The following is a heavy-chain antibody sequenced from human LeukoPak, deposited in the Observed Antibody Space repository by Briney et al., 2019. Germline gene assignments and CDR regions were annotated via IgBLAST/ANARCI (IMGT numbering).Heavy chain of an antibody. CDR1: GFTFTGYG. Sequence: GGSLRLSCAASGFTFTGYGMHWVRQAPGKGLEWVAVISYDGSNKYYADSVKGRFTISRDNSKNTLYLQMNSLRAEDTAVYYCARVDYGDYAGEDYWGQGTLVTVSS. CDR2: ISYDGSNK. CDR3: ARVDYGDYAGEDY. J-gene: IGHJ4*02. D-gene: IGHD4-17*01. V-gene: IGHV3-33*05.